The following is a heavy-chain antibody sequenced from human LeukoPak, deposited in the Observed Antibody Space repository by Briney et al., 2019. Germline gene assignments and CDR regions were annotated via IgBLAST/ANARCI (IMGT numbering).Heavy chain of an antibody. CDR3: ARELPWGICSSTSCYHYYYYMDV. CDR1: VGSFSGYY. CDR2: INHSGST. J-gene: IGHJ6*03. Sequence: PSETLSLTCAVSVGSFSGYYWSWIRQPPGKGLEWIGEINHSGSTNYNPSLKSRVTISVDTSKNQFSLKLSSVTAADTAVYYCARELPWGICSSTSCYHYYYYMDVWGKGTTVTVSS. V-gene: IGHV4-34*01. D-gene: IGHD2-2*01.